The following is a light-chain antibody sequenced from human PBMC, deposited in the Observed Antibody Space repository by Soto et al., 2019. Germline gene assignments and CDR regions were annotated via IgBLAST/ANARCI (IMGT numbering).Light chain of an antibody. Sequence: QSALTQPASVSGSPGQSITISCTGTSSDVGGYNYVSWYQQHPGKAPKLMIYEVSNRPSGVSNRFSGSKSGNTASLIISGLQAEGEADYYCSSYTSSSTRVFGGGTKVTVL. CDR3: SSYTSSSTRV. V-gene: IGLV2-14*01. CDR1: SSDVGGYNY. J-gene: IGLJ3*02. CDR2: EVS.